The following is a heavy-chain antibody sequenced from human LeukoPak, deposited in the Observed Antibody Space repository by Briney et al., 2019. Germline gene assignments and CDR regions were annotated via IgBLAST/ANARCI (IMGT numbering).Heavy chain of an antibody. Sequence: SVKVSCKASGGTFSTYAISWVRQAPGQGLEWMGGIIPISGTANYAQKFQGRVTFTTDESTNTAYMELSSLRSEDTAVYYCARASLGYFDWFFDYWGQGTLVTVSS. CDR3: ARASLGYFDWFFDY. V-gene: IGHV1-69*05. J-gene: IGHJ4*02. CDR1: GGTFSTYA. D-gene: IGHD3-9*01. CDR2: IIPISGTA.